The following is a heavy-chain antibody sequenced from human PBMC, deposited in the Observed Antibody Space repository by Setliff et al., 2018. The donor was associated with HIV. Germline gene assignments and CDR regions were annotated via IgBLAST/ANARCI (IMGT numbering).Heavy chain of an antibody. J-gene: IGHJ6*04. CDR3: ARLYSTVTPDI. D-gene: IGHD2-21*01. CDR2: IYYNGNT. Sequence: SETLSLTCTVSGGSISSYYWSWIRQPPGKGLEWIGYIYYNGNTNYSPSLESRVTLSVDTSKNQFSLKLSSVTAADTAVYYCARLYSTVTPDIWGKGTTVTVSS. V-gene: IGHV4-59*08. CDR1: GGSISSYY.